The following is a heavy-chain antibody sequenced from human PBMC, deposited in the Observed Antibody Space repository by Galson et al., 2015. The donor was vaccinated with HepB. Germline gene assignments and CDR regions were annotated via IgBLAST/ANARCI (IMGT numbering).Heavy chain of an antibody. Sequence: SLRLSCAASGFTFSNAWMSWVRQAPGKGLEWVGRIKSKTDGGTTNYAAPVKGRFTISRDDSKNTLYLQMNSLKTEDTAVYYCTTARAGYDSSGYLHYWGQGTLVTVSS. CDR1: GFTFSNAW. CDR3: TTARAGYDSSGYLHY. J-gene: IGHJ4*02. V-gene: IGHV3-15*01. CDR2: IKSKTDGGTT. D-gene: IGHD3-22*01.